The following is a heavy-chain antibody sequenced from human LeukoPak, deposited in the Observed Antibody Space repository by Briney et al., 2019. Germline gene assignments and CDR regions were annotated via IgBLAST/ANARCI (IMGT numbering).Heavy chain of an antibody. Sequence: GGSLRLSCAASGFTFSNAWMNWVRQAPGKGLEWVGRIKSKTDGGTTDYAAPVKGRFTISRDDSKNTLYLQMNSLKTEDTAVYYCTTACTEGPPYYYYGMDVWGQGTTVTVSS. CDR1: GFTFSNAW. CDR3: TTACTEGPPYYYYGMDV. D-gene: IGHD1-1*01. CDR2: IKSKTDGGTT. J-gene: IGHJ6*02. V-gene: IGHV3-15*07.